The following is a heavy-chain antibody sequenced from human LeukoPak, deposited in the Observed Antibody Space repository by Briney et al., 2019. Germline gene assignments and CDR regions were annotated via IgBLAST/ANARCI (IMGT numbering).Heavy chain of an antibody. Sequence: SVKVSCKASGGTFSSYTISWVRQAPGQGLEWMGRIIPILGIANYAQKFQGRVTITADKSTSTAYMELSSLRSEDTAVYYCARDRERWSTYWFDPWGQGTLVTASS. D-gene: IGHD4-23*01. CDR3: ARDRERWSTYWFDP. CDR1: GGTFSSYT. J-gene: IGHJ5*02. V-gene: IGHV1-69*04. CDR2: IIPILGIA.